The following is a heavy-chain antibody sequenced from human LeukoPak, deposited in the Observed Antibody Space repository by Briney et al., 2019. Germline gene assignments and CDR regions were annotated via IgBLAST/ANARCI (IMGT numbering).Heavy chain of an antibody. CDR3: ARGEPAAMLWGYYYYYYYGMDV. CDR1: GGSFSGYY. D-gene: IGHD2-2*01. CDR2: INHSGST. V-gene: IGHV4-34*01. J-gene: IGHJ6*02. Sequence: SETLSLTCAVYGGSFSGYYWSWIRQPPGKGLEWIGEINHSGSTNYNPSLKSRVTISVDTSKNQFSLKLSSVTAADTAVYYCARGEPAAMLWGYYYYYYYGMDVWGQGTTVTVSS.